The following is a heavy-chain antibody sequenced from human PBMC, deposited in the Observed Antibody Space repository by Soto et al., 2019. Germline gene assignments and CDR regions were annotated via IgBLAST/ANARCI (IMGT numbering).Heavy chain of an antibody. CDR3: ARGTVTGSEYNYYYYGMDV. D-gene: IGHD1-1*01. CDR1: GGTFSSYA. CDR2: IIPLFGTT. Sequence: QVQLVQSGAEVKKPGSSVKVSCKASGGTFSSYAIDWVRQAPGQGLEWMGGIIPLFGTTNYAQKLQGRVKPTADESTRTAYMVLSTLTSEDTAVYYCARGTVTGSEYNYYYYGMDVWGQGTTVTVSS. V-gene: IGHV1-69*12. J-gene: IGHJ6*02.